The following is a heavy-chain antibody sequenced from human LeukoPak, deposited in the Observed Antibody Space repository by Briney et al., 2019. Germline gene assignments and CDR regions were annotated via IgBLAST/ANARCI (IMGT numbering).Heavy chain of an antibody. CDR3: AKTQIMTAITATNFDF. Sequence: GGSLRLSCAASGFTFDDYAMHWVRQAPGKGLEWVSGISWNSGSIGYADSVKGRFTISRDNAKNSLYLQMSSLRAEDTAVYYCAKTQIMTAITATNFDFWGQGTLVTVSS. CDR2: ISWNSGSI. CDR1: GFTFDDYA. J-gene: IGHJ4*02. V-gene: IGHV3-9*01. D-gene: IGHD2-21*02.